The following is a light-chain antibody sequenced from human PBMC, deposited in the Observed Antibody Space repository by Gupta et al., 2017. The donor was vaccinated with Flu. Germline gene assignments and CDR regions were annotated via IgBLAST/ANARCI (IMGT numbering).Light chain of an antibody. CDR1: QSVSNNY. Sequence: EIVLTQSPGTLSLSPGERATLSCRASQSVSNNYLAWYQQKPGQAPRLLIYGASSRANGIPDRFSGSGSGTDFTLTISRLEPEDFAVYYCQQEGSSPYSFGQGTKMEIK. V-gene: IGKV3-20*01. CDR2: GAS. CDR3: QQEGSSPYS. J-gene: IGKJ2*03.